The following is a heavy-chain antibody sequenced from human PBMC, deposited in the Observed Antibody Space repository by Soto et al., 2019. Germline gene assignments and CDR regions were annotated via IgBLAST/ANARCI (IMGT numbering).Heavy chain of an antibody. V-gene: IGHV6-1*01. CDR3: ARDPTGFHSAFDF. CDR2: TYYRSRWYS. Sequence: SQTLSLTFAISGDSVSSNGAAWNWIRQSPSRGLEWLGRTYYRSRWYSDYAPSVKSRITVNPDTSQNQFSLQMNSVTPEDTAIYYRARDPTGFHSAFDFWGQGTLLTVST. D-gene: IGHD4-4*01. CDR1: GDSVSSNGAA. J-gene: IGHJ4*02.